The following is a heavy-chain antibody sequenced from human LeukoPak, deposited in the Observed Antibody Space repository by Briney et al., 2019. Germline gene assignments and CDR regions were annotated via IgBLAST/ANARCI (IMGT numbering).Heavy chain of an antibody. CDR3: ARSHGEDCSGGSCYSGNWFDP. V-gene: IGHV4-31*11. CDR2: IYYSGST. D-gene: IGHD2-15*01. CDR1: GGSFSGYY. J-gene: IGHJ5*02. Sequence: PSETLSLTCAVYGGSFSGYYWSWIRQHPGKGLEWIGYIYYSGSTYYNPSLKSRVTISVDTSKNQFSLKLSSVTAADTAVYYCARSHGEDCSGGSCYSGNWFDPWGQGTLVTVSS.